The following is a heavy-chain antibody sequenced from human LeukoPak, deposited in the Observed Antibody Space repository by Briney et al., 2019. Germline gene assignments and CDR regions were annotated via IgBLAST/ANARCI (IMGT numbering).Heavy chain of an antibody. J-gene: IGHJ4*02. Sequence: GGSLRLSCAASGFTFSSYWTHWVRQAPGKGLVWVSRINSDGSSTSYADSVKGRFTISRDSAKNTLYLQMNSLRAEDTAVYYCARGVSSGYYDYWGQGTLVTVSS. CDR2: INSDGSST. CDR3: ARGVSSGYYDY. V-gene: IGHV3-74*01. CDR1: GFTFSSYW. D-gene: IGHD3-22*01.